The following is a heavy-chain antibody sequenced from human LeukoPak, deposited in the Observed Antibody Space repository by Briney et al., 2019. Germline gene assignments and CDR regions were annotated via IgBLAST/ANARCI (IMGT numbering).Heavy chain of an antibody. J-gene: IGHJ6*03. CDR1: GFTFSGSA. V-gene: IGHV3-73*01. Sequence: GGSLRLSCAASGFTFSGSAMHWVRQASGKGLEWVGRIRSKANSYATAYAASVKGRFTISRDDSKNTAYLQMNSLKTEDTAVYYCTRQRGYCSGGSCYSGLGYYYYYMDVWGKGTTVTVSS. CDR2: IRSKANSYAT. D-gene: IGHD2-15*01. CDR3: TRQRGYCSGGSCYSGLGYYYYYMDV.